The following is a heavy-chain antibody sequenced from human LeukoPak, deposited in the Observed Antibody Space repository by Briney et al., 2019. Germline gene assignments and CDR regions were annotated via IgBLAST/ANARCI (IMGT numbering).Heavy chain of an antibody. CDR2: INWNGDST. V-gene: IGHV3-20*04. Sequence: GGSLRLSCAASGFTFDDYAMNWVRQAPGKGLEWVSSINWNGDSTDYADSVKGRFTISRDNAKNSLYLQMNSLRAEDTAVYYCAREKMATIGDAFDIWGQGTMVTVSS. J-gene: IGHJ3*02. CDR1: GFTFDDYA. D-gene: IGHD5-24*01. CDR3: AREKMATIGDAFDI.